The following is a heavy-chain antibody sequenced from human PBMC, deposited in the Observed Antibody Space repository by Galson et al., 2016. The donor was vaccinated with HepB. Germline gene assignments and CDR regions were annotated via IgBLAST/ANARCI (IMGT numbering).Heavy chain of an antibody. Sequence: SVKVSCKASGGTFSSSGISWVRQALGQGLDWMGEIIPIFGTANYTQKFQGRVTITADKSTSTVYMELSSLRSEDTGVYFCARSLQSLDWFAGSLAYYYYGMDVWGQGTTVTVSS. J-gene: IGHJ6*02. V-gene: IGHV1-69*06. D-gene: IGHD3-9*01. CDR2: IIPIFGTA. CDR3: ARSLQSLDWFAGSLAYYYYGMDV. CDR1: GGTFSSSG.